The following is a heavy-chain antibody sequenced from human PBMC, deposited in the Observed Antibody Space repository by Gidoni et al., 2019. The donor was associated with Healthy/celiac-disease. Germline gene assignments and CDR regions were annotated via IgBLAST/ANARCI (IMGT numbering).Heavy chain of an antibody. CDR3: ARDGRAADFFDY. CDR1: GFTCSSYG. J-gene: IGHJ4*02. CDR2: IWYDGSNK. D-gene: IGHD6-13*01. V-gene: IGHV3-33*01. Sequence: QVQLVESGGGVVQPGRSLRLSCAASGFTCSSYGMQWVRQAPGKWLGLVAVIWYDGSNKYYADSVKGRFTISRDNSKNTLYLQMNSLRAEDTAVYYCARDGRAADFFDYWGQGTLVTVSS.